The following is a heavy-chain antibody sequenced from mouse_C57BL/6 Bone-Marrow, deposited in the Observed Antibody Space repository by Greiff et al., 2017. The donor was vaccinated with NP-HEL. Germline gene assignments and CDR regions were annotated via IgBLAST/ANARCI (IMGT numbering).Heavy chain of an antibody. Sequence: QVQLQQSGAELARPGASVKLSCKASGYTFTSYGISWVKQRTGQGLEWIGEIYPRSGNTYYNEKFKGKATLTSDKSSSTAYMELRSLTSEDSAVYFCARLGYGSSYGFDYWGQGTTLTVSS. V-gene: IGHV1-81*01. CDR1: GYTFTSYG. D-gene: IGHD1-1*01. J-gene: IGHJ2*01. CDR2: IYPRSGNT. CDR3: ARLGYGSSYGFDY.